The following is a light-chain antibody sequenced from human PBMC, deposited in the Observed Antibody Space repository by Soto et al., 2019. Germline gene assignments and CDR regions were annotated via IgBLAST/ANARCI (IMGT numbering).Light chain of an antibody. CDR1: QSISSW. CDR2: DAS. Sequence: DIQMTQSPSTLSASVGDRGTITCGASQSISSWLAWYQQKPGKAPKLLIYDASSLESGVPSRFSGSGSGTEFTLTISSLQPDDFATYYCQQYNSYSWTFGQGTKVDIK. CDR3: QQYNSYSWT. J-gene: IGKJ1*01. V-gene: IGKV1-5*01.